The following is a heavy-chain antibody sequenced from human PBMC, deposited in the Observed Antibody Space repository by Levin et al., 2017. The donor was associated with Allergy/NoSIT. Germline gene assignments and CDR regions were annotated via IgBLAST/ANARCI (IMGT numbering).Heavy chain of an antibody. J-gene: IGHJ4*02. CDR1: GFIFSNYP. D-gene: IGHD6-19*01. CDR3: GREGVAGTNDY. V-gene: IGHV3-64*01. Sequence: GGSLRLSCAASGFIFSNYPMHWVRQAPGKGLEYVSAISGNGVSTYYGNSVRGRFTISRDNSKNTLYLQMDSLRAEDMAVYYCGREGVAGTNDYWGQGTLVTVSS. CDR2: ISGNGVST.